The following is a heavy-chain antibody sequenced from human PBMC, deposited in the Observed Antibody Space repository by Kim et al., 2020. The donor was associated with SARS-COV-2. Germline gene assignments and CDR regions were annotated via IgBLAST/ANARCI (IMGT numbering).Heavy chain of an antibody. CDR3: ARGPWSRIQGLSYSYCGMEV. J-gene: IGHJ6*02. CDR1: GFTFSSCS. Sequence: GGSLRLSCAASGFTFSSCSIHWVRQAPGKGLEWVAVISYDGSNKNSADSVKGRSTISRDNSKNTLYLQINSLRAEDTALYYCARGPWSRIQGLSYSYCGMEVWGQGTTGT. D-gene: IGHD2-15*01. V-gene: IGHV3-30-3*01. CDR2: ISYDGSNK.